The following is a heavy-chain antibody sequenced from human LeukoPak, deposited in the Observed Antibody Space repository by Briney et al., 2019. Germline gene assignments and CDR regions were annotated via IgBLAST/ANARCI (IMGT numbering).Heavy chain of an antibody. J-gene: IGHJ3*02. CDR1: GFTFSNYC. CDR3: ARDGDFWTGQGAFDI. CDR2: IKQDGSEK. V-gene: IGHV3-7*01. Sequence: GGSLRLSCAASGFTFSNYCMTWVRQAPGKGLEWVATIKQDGSEKYYVDSVKGRFTISRDNGLQMNSLRDEDTAVYFCARDGDFWTGQGAFDIWGQGTMVTVSS. D-gene: IGHD3/OR15-3a*01.